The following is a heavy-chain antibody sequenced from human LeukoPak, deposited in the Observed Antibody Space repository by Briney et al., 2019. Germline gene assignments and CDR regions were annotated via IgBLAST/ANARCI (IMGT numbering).Heavy chain of an antibody. D-gene: IGHD3-10*02. Sequence: ASVKVSCKVSGYTLTELSMHWVRQAPGKGLEWMGGFDPEDGETIYAQKFQGRVTMTEDTSTDTAYMELSSLRSEDTAVYYCATDPLFGELLLPLNWGQGTLVTVSS. CDR1: GYTLTELS. CDR3: ATDPLFGELLLPLN. V-gene: IGHV1-24*01. J-gene: IGHJ4*02. CDR2: FDPEDGET.